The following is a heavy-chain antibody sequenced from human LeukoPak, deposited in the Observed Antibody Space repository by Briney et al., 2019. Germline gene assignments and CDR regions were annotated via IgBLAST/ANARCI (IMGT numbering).Heavy chain of an antibody. J-gene: IGHJ6*04. CDR2: IYYSGST. V-gene: IGHV4-30-4*08. D-gene: IGHD3-22*01. CDR3: ARGRGAYYYDSSASSGMDV. CDR1: GGSISSSSYY. Sequence: SETLSLTCTVSGGSISSSSYYWGWIRQPPGKGLEWIGYIYYSGSTYYNPSLKSRVTISVDTSKNQFSLKLSSVTAADTAVYYCARGRGAYYYDSSASSGMDVWGKGTTVTVSS.